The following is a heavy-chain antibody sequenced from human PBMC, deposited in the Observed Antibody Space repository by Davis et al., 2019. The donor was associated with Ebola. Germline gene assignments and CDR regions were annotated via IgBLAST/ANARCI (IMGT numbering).Heavy chain of an antibody. V-gene: IGHV3-21*01. CDR2: IGGSGHAT. CDR1: GFTFSAYA. D-gene: IGHD1-26*01. Sequence: GESLKISCAASGFTFSAYAMTWVRQAPGKGLEWVSGIGGSGHATFYADSVKGRFTISRDNAKNSLYLQMNSLRAEDTAVYYCARAGELRLSYYYYGMDVWGQGTTVTVSS. CDR3: ARAGELRLSYYYYGMDV. J-gene: IGHJ6*02.